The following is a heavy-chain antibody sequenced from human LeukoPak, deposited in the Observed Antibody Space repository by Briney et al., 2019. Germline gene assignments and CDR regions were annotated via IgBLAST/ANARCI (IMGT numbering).Heavy chain of an antibody. CDR1: GGSISTYY. V-gene: IGHV4-59*08. J-gene: IGHJ4*02. Sequence: SETLSLICTVSGGSISTYYWTWIRQPPGKGLEWIGSISYSGSTNNSPSLEGRVTMSVDTSKNQFSLQLSSVTAADTAVYFCARQESSYGSGSYFDYWGQGFLVTVSS. CDR2: ISYSGST. D-gene: IGHD3-10*01. CDR3: ARQESSYGSGSYFDY.